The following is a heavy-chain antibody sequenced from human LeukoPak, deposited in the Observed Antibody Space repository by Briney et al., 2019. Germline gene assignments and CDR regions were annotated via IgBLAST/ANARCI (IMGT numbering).Heavy chain of an antibody. D-gene: IGHD3-10*01. J-gene: IGHJ4*02. CDR2: INPSGGST. CDR3: ARGGITMVRGSLSPFDY. Sequence: GASVKVSCKASGYTFTSYYMHWVRQAPGQGLEWMGIINPSGGSTSYAQKFQGRVTMTRDTSTSTVYMELSSLRSEDTAVYYCARGGITMVRGSLSPFDYWGQGTLVTVSS. V-gene: IGHV1-46*01. CDR1: GYTFTSYY.